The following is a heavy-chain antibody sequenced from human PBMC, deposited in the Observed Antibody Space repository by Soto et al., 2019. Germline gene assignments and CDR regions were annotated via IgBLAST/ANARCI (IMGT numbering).Heavy chain of an antibody. Sequence: EVQLLESGGGLVQSGGSLRLSCAASGFTFSSYWMFWVRQAPGKGLVWVSRISIDGRSTNYADSVKGRFTISRDNAKNTLYLQMNSLRAENRAVYYCARAPYQQGYGMDVWGQGPTVTVSS. V-gene: IGHV3-74*01. J-gene: IGHJ6*02. CDR2: ISIDGRST. CDR1: GFTFSSYW. CDR3: ARAPYQQGYGMDV. D-gene: IGHD6-13*01.